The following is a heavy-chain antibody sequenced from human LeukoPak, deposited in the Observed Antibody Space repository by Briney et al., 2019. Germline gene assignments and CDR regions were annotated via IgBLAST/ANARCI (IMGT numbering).Heavy chain of an antibody. Sequence: GGSLRLSCAASGFTFSSYSMNWVRQAPGKGLEWVSSISTSSSYIYYADSVKGRFTISRDNAKNSLYLQMNSLRAEDTAVYYCARDRDYGDLDFDYWGQGTLVTVSS. D-gene: IGHD4-17*01. J-gene: IGHJ4*02. CDR1: GFTFSSYS. CDR3: ARDRDYGDLDFDY. CDR2: ISTSSSYI. V-gene: IGHV3-21*01.